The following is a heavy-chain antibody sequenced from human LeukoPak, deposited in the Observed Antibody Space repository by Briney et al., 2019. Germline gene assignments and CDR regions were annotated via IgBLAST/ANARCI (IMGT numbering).Heavy chain of an antibody. J-gene: IGHJ5*02. CDR3: ARGVNYYGSGSYSRRVRFDP. Sequence: PSETLSLTCAVYGGSFSGYYWSWIRQPPGKGLEWIGEINHSGSTNYNPSLKSRVTISVDTSKNQFSLKLSSVTAADTAVYYCARGVNYYGSGSYSRRVRFDPWGQGTLVTVSS. CDR1: GGSFSGYY. V-gene: IGHV4-34*01. D-gene: IGHD3-10*01. CDR2: INHSGST.